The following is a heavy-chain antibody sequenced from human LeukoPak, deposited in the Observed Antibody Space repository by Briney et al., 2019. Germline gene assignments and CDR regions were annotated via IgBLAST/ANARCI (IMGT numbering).Heavy chain of an antibody. CDR1: GYTFTSYY. Sequence: GASVKVSCKASGYTFTSYYMHWVRQAPGQGLEWMGIINPSGGGTSYAQKFQGRVTTTRDMSTSTVYMELSSLRSEDTAVYYCARDGVAASDYYYYYYMDVWGKGTTVTVSS. V-gene: IGHV1-46*01. CDR3: ARDGVAASDYYYYYYMDV. CDR2: INPSGGGT. J-gene: IGHJ6*03. D-gene: IGHD6-13*01.